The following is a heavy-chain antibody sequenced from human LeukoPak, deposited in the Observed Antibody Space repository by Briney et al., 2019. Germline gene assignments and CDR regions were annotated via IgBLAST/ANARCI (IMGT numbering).Heavy chain of an antibody. D-gene: IGHD3-10*01. CDR3: AKEASGYGYYFDY. Sequence: PGGSLRLSCAVSGFTFSSFAMSWVRQAPGKELEWVSVISDSGGTTFYADSVKGRFTISRDNSKNTLYLQMSSLRAEDTAVYYCAKEASGYGYYFDYWGQGTLVTVSS. V-gene: IGHV3-23*01. CDR2: ISDSGGTT. CDR1: GFTFSSFA. J-gene: IGHJ4*02.